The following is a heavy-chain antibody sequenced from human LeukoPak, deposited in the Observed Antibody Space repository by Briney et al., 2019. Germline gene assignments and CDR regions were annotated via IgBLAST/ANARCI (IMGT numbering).Heavy chain of an antibody. CDR1: GGTFSSYA. CDR3: ARARGVDTAMVTSHYYYMDV. CDR2: IIPIFGTA. J-gene: IGHJ6*03. V-gene: IGHV1-69*06. Sequence: SVKVSCKASGGTFSSYAISWVRQAPGQGLEWMGGIIPIFGTANYAQKFQGRVTITADKSTSTAYMELSSLRSEDTAVYYCARARGVDTAMVTSHYYYMDVWGKGTTVTVSS. D-gene: IGHD5-18*01.